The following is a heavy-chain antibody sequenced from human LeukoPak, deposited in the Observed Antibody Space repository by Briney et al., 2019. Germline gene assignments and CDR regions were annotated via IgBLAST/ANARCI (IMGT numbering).Heavy chain of an antibody. D-gene: IGHD6-6*01. J-gene: IGHJ4*02. CDR1: GFTFSSYA. CDR3: ARDPALQLVLDY. Sequence: GRSLRLSCAASGFTFSSYAMHWVRQAPGKGLQWVAVISYDGSNKYYADSVKGRFTISRDNSKNTLYLQMNSLRAEDTAVYYCARDPALQLVLDYWGQGTLVTVSS. V-gene: IGHV3-30-3*01. CDR2: ISYDGSNK.